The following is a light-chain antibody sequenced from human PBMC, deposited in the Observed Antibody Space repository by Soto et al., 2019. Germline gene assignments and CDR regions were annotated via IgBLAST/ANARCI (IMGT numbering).Light chain of an antibody. CDR1: QDINIY. J-gene: IGKJ4*01. V-gene: IGKV1-33*01. CDR3: QHYDDLPLT. Sequence: DIQMTQSPSSLFASVGDRVTITCQATQDINIYLNWYQQKPGKAPRLLIYDAYDLAPGVPSRFTGSGSGTHFSLTIRSLQPEDVATYYCQHYDDLPLTFGGGTKVDIK. CDR2: DAY.